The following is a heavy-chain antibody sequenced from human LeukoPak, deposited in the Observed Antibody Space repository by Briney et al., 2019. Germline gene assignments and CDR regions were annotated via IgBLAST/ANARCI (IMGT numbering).Heavy chain of an antibody. CDR1: GGTFSSYA. Sequence: WASVKVSCKASGGTFSSYAISWVRQAPGQGLEWMGRIIPILGIANYAQKFQGRVTITADKSTSTACMELSSLRSEDTAVYYCARDRELTSMVATSVAFDIWGQGTMVTVSS. J-gene: IGHJ3*02. CDR3: ARDRELTSMVATSVAFDI. CDR2: IIPILGIA. V-gene: IGHV1-69*04. D-gene: IGHD5-12*01.